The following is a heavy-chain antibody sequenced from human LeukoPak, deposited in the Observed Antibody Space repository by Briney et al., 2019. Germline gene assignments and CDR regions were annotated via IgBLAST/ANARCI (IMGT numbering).Heavy chain of an antibody. V-gene: IGHV3-30*02. CDR2: IRYDGNNK. D-gene: IGHD4-17*01. Sequence: PGGSLRVSCAASGFTFSSYGMDWVRQAPGKGLEWVAFIRYDGNNKDYADSVKGRFTISRDNSKNTLFLQMNSLRVEDTAVYYCAKGYGDLVAFDIWGQGTMVTVSS. CDR1: GFTFSSYG. J-gene: IGHJ3*02. CDR3: AKGYGDLVAFDI.